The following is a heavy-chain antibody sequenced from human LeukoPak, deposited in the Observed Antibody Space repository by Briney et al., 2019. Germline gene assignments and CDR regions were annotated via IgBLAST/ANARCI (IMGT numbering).Heavy chain of an antibody. CDR3: ARDGVGASFDP. D-gene: IGHD1-26*01. V-gene: IGHV4-59*01. Sequence: SETLSLTCTVSGGSISSYYWSWLRQPPGKGLEWIGYIYYSGSTNYNPSLKSRVTISVDTSKNQFSLKLSSVTAADTAVYYCARDGVGASFDPWGQGTLVTVSS. J-gene: IGHJ5*02. CDR1: GGSISSYY. CDR2: IYYSGST.